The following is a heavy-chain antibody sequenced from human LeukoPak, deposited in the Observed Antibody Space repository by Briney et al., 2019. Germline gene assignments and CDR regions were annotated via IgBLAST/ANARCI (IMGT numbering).Heavy chain of an antibody. D-gene: IGHD2-2*01. J-gene: IGHJ6*02. V-gene: IGHV1-2*02. CDR2: INPNNGGT. CDR1: GYTFTGYY. Sequence: ASAKVSCKASGYTFTGYYMHWVRQAPGQGLEWMGWINPNNGGTNYAQKFQGRVTMTRDTSISTAYMELSRLRSDDTAVYYCARDLYCSSTSCLYYYYGMDVWGQGTTVTVSS. CDR3: ARDLYCSSTSCLYYYYGMDV.